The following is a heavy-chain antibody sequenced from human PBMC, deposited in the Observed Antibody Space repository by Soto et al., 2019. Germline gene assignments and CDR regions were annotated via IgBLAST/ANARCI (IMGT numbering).Heavy chain of an antibody. CDR3: ARSQGSSTSLEIYYYYYYGMDV. Sequence: SVKVSCKASGGTFSSYAISWVRQAPGQGLERMGGIIPISETTNYAQKFQGRVTITADESKSTAYMELSSLRSEDTAVYYCARSQGSSTSLEIYYYYYYGMDVWGQGTTVTVSS. CDR2: IIPISETT. J-gene: IGHJ6*02. V-gene: IGHV1-69*13. D-gene: IGHD2-2*01. CDR1: GGTFSSYA.